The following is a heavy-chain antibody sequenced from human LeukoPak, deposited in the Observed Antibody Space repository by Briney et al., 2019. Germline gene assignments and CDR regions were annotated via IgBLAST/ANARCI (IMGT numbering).Heavy chain of an antibody. CDR2: ISSSGSTI. CDR1: GFTFSSYE. Sequence: GGSLRLSCAASGFTFSSYEMNWVRQAPGKGLEWVSYISSSGSTIYYADSVKGRFTISRDNSKNSLYLQMNSLRTEDTALYYCAKDGSGSYWHRYFDYWGQGTLVTVSS. J-gene: IGHJ4*02. V-gene: IGHV3-48*03. D-gene: IGHD3-10*01. CDR3: AKDGSGSYWHRYFDY.